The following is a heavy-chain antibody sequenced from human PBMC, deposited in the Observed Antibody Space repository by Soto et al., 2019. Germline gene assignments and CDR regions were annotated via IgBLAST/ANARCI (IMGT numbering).Heavy chain of an antibody. V-gene: IGHV3-30-3*01. Sequence: PGGSLRLSCAASGFTFSTYTMYWVRQAPGKGLEWVAGISNNGINTHYADSVKGRFTISRDNSKNTLYVQMNSLGAEDTAVYYRAREWSISVAAPGYWGQGTLVTVSS. CDR2: ISNNGINT. J-gene: IGHJ4*02. D-gene: IGHD6-19*01. CDR3: AREWSISVAAPGY. CDR1: GFTFSTYT.